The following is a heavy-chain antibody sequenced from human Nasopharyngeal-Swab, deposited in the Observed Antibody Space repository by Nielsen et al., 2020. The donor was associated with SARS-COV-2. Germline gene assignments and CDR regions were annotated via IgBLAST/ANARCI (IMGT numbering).Heavy chain of an antibody. D-gene: IGHD2-2*01. CDR3: ARRRPSWYCSSTSCSPEDY. CDR2: INHGSGGT. J-gene: IGHJ4*02. Sequence: WVRQAPGQGLEWMGMINHGSGGTTYAQKFQGRVTMTRNTSISTAYMELSSLRSEDTAVYYCARRRPSWYCSSTSCSPEDYWGQGTLVTVSS. V-gene: IGHV1-46*01.